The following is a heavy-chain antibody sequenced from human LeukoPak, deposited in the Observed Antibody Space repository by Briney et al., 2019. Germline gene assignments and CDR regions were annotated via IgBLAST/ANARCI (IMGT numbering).Heavy chain of an antibody. V-gene: IGHV4-34*01. CDR2: INRAGST. CDR1: GGSFGGYF. J-gene: IGHJ4*02. D-gene: IGHD2-15*01. CDR3: ARGWDCSGGSCNSGVPHFDY. Sequence: PSETLSLTCAVSGGSFGGYFWSWIRQSPGSGLEWIGEINRAGSTNYNPSLKSRVTMFMDVSKNHLFLNLTPVTAADTAVYYCARGWDCSGGSCNSGVPHFDYWGQGTLVTVSS.